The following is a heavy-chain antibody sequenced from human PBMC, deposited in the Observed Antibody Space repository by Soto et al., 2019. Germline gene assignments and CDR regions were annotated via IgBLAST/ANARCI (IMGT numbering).Heavy chain of an antibody. CDR2: INPNSGGT. CDR1: GYTFTGYY. V-gene: IGHV1-2*04. CDR3: ARQQLVWTYYGMDV. D-gene: IGHD6-6*01. J-gene: IGHJ6*02. Sequence: ASVQVSCKASGYTFTGYYMHWVRQAPGQGLEWMGWINPNSGGTNYAQKFQGWVTMTRDTSISTAYMELSRLRSDDTAVYYCARQQLVWTYYGMDVWGQGTTVTVSS.